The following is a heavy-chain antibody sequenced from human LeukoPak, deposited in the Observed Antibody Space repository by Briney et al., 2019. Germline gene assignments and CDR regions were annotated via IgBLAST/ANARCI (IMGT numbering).Heavy chain of an antibody. Sequence: GESLKISCKGSGYSFTTYWIGWVRQLPGKGLEWMGIIFPGNSDTTYSPSFQGQVTISADKSISTAYLRWSSLKASDTAMYYCARRGSGYDYWGRGTLVTVSS. J-gene: IGHJ4*02. CDR1: GYSFTTYW. D-gene: IGHD3-3*01. V-gene: IGHV5-51*01. CDR2: IFPGNSDT. CDR3: ARRGSGYDY.